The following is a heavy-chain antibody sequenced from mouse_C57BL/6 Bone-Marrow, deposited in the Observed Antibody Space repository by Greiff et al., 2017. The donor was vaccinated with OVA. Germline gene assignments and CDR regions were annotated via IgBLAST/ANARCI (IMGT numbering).Heavy chain of an antibody. J-gene: IGHJ1*03. Sequence: QVQLKQSGAELVRPGASVKLSCKASGYTFTDYYINWVKQRPGQGLEWIARIYPGSGNTYYNEKFKGKATLTAEKSSSTAYMQLSSLTSEDSAVYFCARKGIYYYGPWYFDVWGTGTTVTVSS. CDR3: ARKGIYYYGPWYFDV. D-gene: IGHD1-1*01. CDR1: GYTFTDYY. CDR2: IYPGSGNT. V-gene: IGHV1-76*01.